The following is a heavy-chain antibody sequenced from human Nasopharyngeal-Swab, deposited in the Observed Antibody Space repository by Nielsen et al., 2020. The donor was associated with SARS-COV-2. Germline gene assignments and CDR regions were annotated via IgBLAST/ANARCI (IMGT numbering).Heavy chain of an antibody. V-gene: IGHV3-30*04. CDR2: IWYDGSNK. CDR3: ARDKRDTAMVTGLFGYYYYGMDV. J-gene: IGHJ6*02. Sequence: WIRQPPGKGLEWVGLIWYDGSNKYYADSVKGRFTISRDNSKNTLYLQMNSLRAEDTAVYYCARDKRDTAMVTGLFGYYYYGMDVWGQGTTVTVSS. D-gene: IGHD5-18*01.